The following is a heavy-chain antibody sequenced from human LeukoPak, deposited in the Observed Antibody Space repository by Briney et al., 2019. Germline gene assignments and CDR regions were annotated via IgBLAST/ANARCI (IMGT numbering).Heavy chain of an antibody. CDR1: GDSISNSNW. D-gene: IGHD3-16*02. CDR2: IFHTGGT. V-gene: IGHV4-4*02. Sequence: SETLSLTCAVSGDSISNSNWWSWVRQPPGKGLEWIGYIFHTGGTNYNPSLKSRVTISVDKSKNQFSLRLISVTAADTAVYYCARHYPSAITFGGVIVGYYYYMDVWGKGTTVTISS. CDR3: ARHYPSAITFGGVIVGYYYYMDV. J-gene: IGHJ6*03.